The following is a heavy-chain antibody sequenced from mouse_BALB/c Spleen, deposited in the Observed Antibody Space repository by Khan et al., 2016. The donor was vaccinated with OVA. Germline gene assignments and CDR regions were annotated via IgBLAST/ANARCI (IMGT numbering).Heavy chain of an antibody. J-gene: IGHJ4*01. V-gene: IGHV9-3-1*01. Sequence: QIQLVQSGPELKKPGETVKISCKASGYTFRNNGMNWVKQTPGKGLKWMGWINTYTGDPTYADDFKGRFAFSLETSADTAYLQIKNLKNEDTATYCCARGGYNGTMDSWGQGTSVTVSS. CDR3: ARGGYNGTMDS. D-gene: IGHD1-1*02. CDR2: INTYTGDP. CDR1: GYTFRNNG.